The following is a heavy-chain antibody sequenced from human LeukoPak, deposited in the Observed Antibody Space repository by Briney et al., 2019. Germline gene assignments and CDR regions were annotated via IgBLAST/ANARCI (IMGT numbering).Heavy chain of an antibody. CDR1: GGSISSGDYY. CDR3: ARARSIWYFDL. J-gene: IGHJ2*01. D-gene: IGHD3-3*01. CDR2: IYHSGST. V-gene: IGHV4-30-2*01. Sequence: SETLSLTCTVSGGSISSGDYYWSWIRQPPGKGLEWIGYIYHSGSTYYNPSLKSRVTISVDRSKNQFSLKLSSVTAADTAVYYCARARSIWYFDLWGRGTLVTVSS.